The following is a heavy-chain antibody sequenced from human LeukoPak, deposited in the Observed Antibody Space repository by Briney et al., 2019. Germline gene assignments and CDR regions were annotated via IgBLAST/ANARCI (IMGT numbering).Heavy chain of an antibody. D-gene: IGHD3-16*01. J-gene: IGHJ5*02. V-gene: IGHV3-74*01. CDR1: GFTFSSYW. CDR3: TRGFAVNWFDP. Sequence: PGGSLILSCAASGFTFSSYWMHWVRQAPGKGLVCVSRINSDGSSTTYADSVKGRFTISRDNAKNTLYLQMNSLRAEDTAVYYCTRGFAVNWFDPWGQGTLVTVSS. CDR2: INSDGSST.